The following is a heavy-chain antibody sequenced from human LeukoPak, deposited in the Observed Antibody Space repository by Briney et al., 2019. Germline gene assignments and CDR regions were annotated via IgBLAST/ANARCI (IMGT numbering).Heavy chain of an antibody. D-gene: IGHD6-19*01. CDR2: ICGSGGST. V-gene: IGHV3-23*01. Sequence: LVGALRLSCAPSVFTLTSYVMRWGRHGPGGGGWCGSPICGSGGSTYYADSVKGRFTISRDNSKNTLYLQMNSLRAEDTAVYYCAKVGCSYSSGWDVNFDYWGQGTLVTVSS. CDR1: VFTLTSYV. CDR3: AKVGCSYSSGWDVNFDY. J-gene: IGHJ4*02.